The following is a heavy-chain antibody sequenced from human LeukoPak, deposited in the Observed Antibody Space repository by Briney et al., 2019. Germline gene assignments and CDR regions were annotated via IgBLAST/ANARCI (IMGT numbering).Heavy chain of an antibody. Sequence: ASVKVSCKASGYTFTGYCMHWVRQAPGQGLEWMGWMNPNSGNTGYAQRFQGRVTMTRNTSISTAYMELSSLRSEDTAVYYCAIAARPVVHDAFDIWGQGTMVTVSS. CDR1: GYTFTGYC. J-gene: IGHJ3*02. CDR2: MNPNSGNT. CDR3: AIAARPVVHDAFDI. V-gene: IGHV1-8*02. D-gene: IGHD4-23*01.